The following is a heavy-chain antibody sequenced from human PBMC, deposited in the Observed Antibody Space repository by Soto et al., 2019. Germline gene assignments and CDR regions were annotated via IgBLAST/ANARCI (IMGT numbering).Heavy chain of an antibody. Sequence: QVQLVQSGAEVKKPGSSVKVSCKASGGTFSSYSINWVRQAPGQGLEWMGEIIPIFGTANYAQKFQGRVTITADESTRTAYMELSSLRSEDTAVYYCARDGGRHSGGIDYWGQGTLVTASS. CDR1: GGTFSSYS. V-gene: IGHV1-69*01. CDR3: ARDGGRHSGGIDY. CDR2: IIPIFGTA. D-gene: IGHD1-26*01. J-gene: IGHJ4*02.